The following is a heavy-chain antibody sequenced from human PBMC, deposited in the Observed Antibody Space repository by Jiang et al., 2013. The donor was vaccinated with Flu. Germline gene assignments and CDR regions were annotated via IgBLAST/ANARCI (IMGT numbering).Heavy chain of an antibody. CDR2: ISYDGSNK. J-gene: IGHJ3*02. V-gene: IGHV3-30*18. D-gene: IGHD4-11*01. Sequence: VQLVESGGGVVQPGRSLRLSCAASGFTFSSYGMHWVRQAPGKGLEWVAVISYDGSNKYYADSVKGRFTISRDNSKNTLYLQMNSLRAEDTAVYYCAKDSKYVTRAFDIWGQGTMVTVSS. CDR3: AKDSKYVTRAFDI. CDR1: GFTFSSYG.